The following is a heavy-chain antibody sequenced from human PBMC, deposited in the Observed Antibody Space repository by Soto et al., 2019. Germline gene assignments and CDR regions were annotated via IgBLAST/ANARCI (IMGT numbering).Heavy chain of an antibody. CDR2: ISSSGSHM. J-gene: IGHJ6*02. CDR1: TFNLTKYS. Sequence: GGSLRLSCVASTFNLTKYSMNWVRLAPGKGLEWVSFISSSGSHMYYADSVTGRFTIARDNAKNSLFLQMDSLRAEDTAVYYCAKGKDCTRSSCYPGDYYYGLDVWGQGTTVTVSS. V-gene: IGHV3-21*04. D-gene: IGHD2-2*01. CDR3: AKGKDCTRSSCYPGDYYYGLDV.